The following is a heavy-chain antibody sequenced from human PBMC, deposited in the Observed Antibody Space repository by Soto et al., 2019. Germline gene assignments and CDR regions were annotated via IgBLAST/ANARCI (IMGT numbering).Heavy chain of an antibody. CDR2: ISGSGGST. V-gene: IGHV3-23*01. J-gene: IGHJ4*02. CDR1: GFTFSSDW. CDR3: AKENGYSSSWFEFDY. D-gene: IGHD6-13*01. Sequence: GGSLRLSCAASGFTFSSDWLHWVRQPPGKGLEWVSAISGSGGSTYYADSVKGRFTISRDNSKNTLYLQMNSLRAEDTAVYYCAKENGYSSSWFEFDYWGQGTLVTVSS.